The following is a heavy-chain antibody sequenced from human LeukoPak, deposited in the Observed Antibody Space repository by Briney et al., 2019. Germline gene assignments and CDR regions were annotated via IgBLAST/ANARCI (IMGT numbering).Heavy chain of an antibody. J-gene: IGHJ3*02. CDR3: ARGNYYYDSSGYYWGTDAFDI. Sequence: PSETLSLTCTVSGGSISSSSYYWGWIRQPPGKGLGWIGSSYYSGSTYYNPSLKSRVTISVDTSKNQFSLKLSSVTAADTAVYYCARGNYYYDSSGYYWGTDAFDIWGQGTMVTVSS. D-gene: IGHD3-22*01. V-gene: IGHV4-39*01. CDR2: SYYSGST. CDR1: GGSISSSSYY.